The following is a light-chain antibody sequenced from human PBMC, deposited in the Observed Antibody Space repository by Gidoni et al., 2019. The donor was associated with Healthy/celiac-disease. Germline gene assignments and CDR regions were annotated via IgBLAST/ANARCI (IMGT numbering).Light chain of an antibody. Sequence: DIVFTHSPATLSLSPGERATLSCRASQSVSSYLAWYQQKPGQAPRLLIYDASNRATGIPDRFSGSGSGTDFTLTISSLEPEDFAVYYCQQRRNWPLTFGGGTKVEIK. CDR3: QQRRNWPLT. CDR2: DAS. J-gene: IGKJ4*01. CDR1: QSVSSY. V-gene: IGKV3-11*01.